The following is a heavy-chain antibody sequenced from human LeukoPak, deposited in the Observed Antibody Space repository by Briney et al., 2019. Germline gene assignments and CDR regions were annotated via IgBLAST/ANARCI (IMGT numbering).Heavy chain of an antibody. CDR1: GFNFRSYT. CDR3: AQGRHGYKPFDY. D-gene: IGHD5-24*01. V-gene: IGHV3-23*01. J-gene: IGHJ4*02. Sequence: GGSLRLSCAASGFNFRSYTMTWGRQAPGKGLDWVSSINSDGDSTYFGHPVKGRFTTSRENSKHPVHLLLNRLRAEDTAVYYCAQGRHGYKPFDYWGQGTLVTVSS. CDR2: INSDGDST.